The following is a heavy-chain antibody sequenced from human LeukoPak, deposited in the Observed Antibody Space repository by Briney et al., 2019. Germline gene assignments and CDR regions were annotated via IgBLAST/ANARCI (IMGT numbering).Heavy chain of an antibody. CDR1: GYTFISYG. CDR2: ISAYNGNT. Sequence: ASVKVSCKASGYTFISYGISWVRQAPGQGLEWMGWISAYNGNTNYAQKLQGRVTMTTDTSTSTAYMELRSLRSDDTAVYYCARDSQIFGVVEIWGQGTLVTVSS. V-gene: IGHV1-18*01. CDR3: ARDSQIFGVVEI. J-gene: IGHJ4*02. D-gene: IGHD3-3*01.